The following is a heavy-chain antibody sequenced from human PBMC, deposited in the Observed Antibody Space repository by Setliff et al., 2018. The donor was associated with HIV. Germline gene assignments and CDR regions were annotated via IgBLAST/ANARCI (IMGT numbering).Heavy chain of an antibody. J-gene: IGHJ2*01. CDR2: IYASGRT. V-gene: IGHV4-4*07. D-gene: IGHD3-9*01. CDR3: ARGAYYDILTAYFSYFDL. CDR1: GGSISSYY. Sequence: NPSETLSLTCTVSGGSISSYYWSWIRQPAGKGLEWIGRIYASGRTNYNPSLKSRVTLSVDTSKNQFSLKLRPVTAADTAVYYCARGAYYDILTAYFSYFDLWGRGTLVTVSS.